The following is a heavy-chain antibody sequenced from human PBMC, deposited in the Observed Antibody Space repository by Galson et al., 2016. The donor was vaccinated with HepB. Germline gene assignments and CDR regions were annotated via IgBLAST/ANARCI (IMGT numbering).Heavy chain of an antibody. CDR3: ARDLSGPDF. Sequence: SLRLSCALSGFTFRNHQMHWVRQAPGKGLEWVSRVEGDGKKQIYADSVKGRFTISRYNAENTLYLQMNSLRAEDTAVYYCARDLSGPDFWGQGTLVTVSS. CDR1: GFTFRNHQ. CDR2: VEGDGKKQ. J-gene: IGHJ4*02. V-gene: IGHV3-74*01.